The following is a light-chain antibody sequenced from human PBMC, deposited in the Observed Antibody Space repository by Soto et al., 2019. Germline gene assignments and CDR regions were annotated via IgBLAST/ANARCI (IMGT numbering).Light chain of an antibody. J-gene: IGKJ3*01. Sequence: EIVLTQSPGTLSLSPGERATLSCRASQSVSSTYLAWYQQKPGQAPRLLIYAASSRATGIPDRFSGSGSGTDFTLTISRLEPEDLAMYYCQQYGTSAFTFGPGTKVDIK. V-gene: IGKV3-20*01. CDR1: QSVSSTY. CDR3: QQYGTSAFT. CDR2: AAS.